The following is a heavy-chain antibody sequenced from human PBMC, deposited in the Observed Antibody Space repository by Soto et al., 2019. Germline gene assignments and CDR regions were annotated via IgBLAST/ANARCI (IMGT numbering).Heavy chain of an antibody. CDR2: ISGSGGST. D-gene: IGHD6-19*01. V-gene: IGHV3-23*01. CDR1: GFTFSSYA. CDR3: AKDINGYSSGWYKEIVA. J-gene: IGHJ5*02. Sequence: GGSLRLSCAASGFTFSSYAMSWVRQAPGKGLEWVSAISGSGGSTYYADSVKGRFTISRDNSKNTLYLQMNSLRAEDTAVYYCAKDINGYSSGWYKEIVAWGQGTLVTVSS.